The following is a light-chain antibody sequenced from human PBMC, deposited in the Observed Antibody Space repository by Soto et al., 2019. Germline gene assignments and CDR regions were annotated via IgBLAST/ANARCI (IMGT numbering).Light chain of an antibody. Sequence: QSVLTQPPSVSGAPGQRVTISCTGSSSNIGAGSDVHWYQQLPGAAPKLLIYRNNQRPSGVPDRFSGSKSGTSASLAISGLRSENEADYYCAAWDDSLSAYVFGTGTKLTVL. CDR2: RNN. CDR3: AAWDDSLSAYV. J-gene: IGLJ1*01. CDR1: SSNIGAGSD. V-gene: IGLV1-47*01.